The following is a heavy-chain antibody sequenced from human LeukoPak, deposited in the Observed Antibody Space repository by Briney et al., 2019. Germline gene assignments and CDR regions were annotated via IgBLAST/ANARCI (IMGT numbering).Heavy chain of an antibody. CDR1: GFSVSSNY. D-gene: IGHD6-19*01. CDR2: IYSGGST. CDR3: AKRLSYSSGWYYFDY. Sequence: GGSLRLSCAVSGFSVSSNYMSWVRQAPGKGLEWVSVIYSGGSTYYADSVKGRFTISRDNSKNTLYLQMNSLRAEDTAVYYCAKRLSYSSGWYYFDYWGQGTLVTVSS. V-gene: IGHV3-53*01. J-gene: IGHJ4*02.